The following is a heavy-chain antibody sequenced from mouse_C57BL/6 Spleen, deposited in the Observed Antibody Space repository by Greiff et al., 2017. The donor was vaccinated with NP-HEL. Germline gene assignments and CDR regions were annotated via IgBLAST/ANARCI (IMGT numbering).Heavy chain of an antibody. CDR2: INPSNGGT. D-gene: IGHD1-1*01. CDR3: ARPGATVVGFDY. J-gene: IGHJ2*01. CDR1: GYTFTSYW. V-gene: IGHV1-53*01. Sequence: VQLQQPGTELVKPGASVKLSCKASGYTFTSYWMHWVKQRPGQGLEWIGNINPSNGGTNYNEKFKSKATLTVDKSSSTAYMQLSSLTSEDSGVYYCARPGATVVGFDYWGQGTTLTVSS.